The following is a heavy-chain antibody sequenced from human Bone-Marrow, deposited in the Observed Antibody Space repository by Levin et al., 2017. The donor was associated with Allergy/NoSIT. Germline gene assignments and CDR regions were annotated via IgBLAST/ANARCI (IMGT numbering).Heavy chain of an antibody. CDR2: ISYDGNNK. D-gene: IGHD5-18*01. CDR1: GFLLSDYA. V-gene: IGHV3-30-3*01. J-gene: IGHJ6*02. Sequence: GESLKISCAASGFLLSDYAMHWVRQAPGKGLEWVTVISYDGNNKYYADSEKGRFTISRDNAEDTLYLQMNSLRAEDTVAYYCGREEQLWSSHTNDYYYYGMDVWGQGTPVTVSS. CDR3: GREEQLWSSHTNDYYYYGMDV.